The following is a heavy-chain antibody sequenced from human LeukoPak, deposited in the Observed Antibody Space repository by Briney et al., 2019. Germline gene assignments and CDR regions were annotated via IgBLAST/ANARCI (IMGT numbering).Heavy chain of an antibody. D-gene: IGHD3-10*01. CDR1: GYTFTSYG. Sequence: ASVKVSCKASGYTFTSYGISWVRQAPGQGLEWMGWISAYNGNTNYAQKLQGRVTMTTDTSTSTAYMELRSLRSDDTAVYYCTRHQTNNYGPGTPFDYWGQGTLVSVSS. CDR3: TRHQTNNYGPGTPFDY. CDR2: ISAYNGNT. V-gene: IGHV1-18*01. J-gene: IGHJ4*02.